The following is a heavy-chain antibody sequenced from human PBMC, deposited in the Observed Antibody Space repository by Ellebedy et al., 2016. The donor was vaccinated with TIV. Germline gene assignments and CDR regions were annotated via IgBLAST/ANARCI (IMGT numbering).Heavy chain of an antibody. CDR1: GFTFSNYW. D-gene: IGHD1-1*01. CDR3: ARRRASGTSFFFDY. CDR2: IKQDGSET. V-gene: IGHV3-7*03. Sequence: GESLKIPCGTSGFTFSNYWMSWVRQAPGEGLEWVANIKQDGSETYYVDSVKGRFTISRDNAKNSLYLQMNSLRAEDTAVYYCARRRASGTSFFFDYWGQGILVTVTS. J-gene: IGHJ4*02.